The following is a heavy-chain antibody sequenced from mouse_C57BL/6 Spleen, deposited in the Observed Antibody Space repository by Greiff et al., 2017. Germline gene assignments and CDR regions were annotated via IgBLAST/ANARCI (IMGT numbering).Heavy chain of an antibody. CDR1: GFTFSDYY. Sequence: EVKVEESGGGLVQPGGSLKLSCAASGFTFSDYYMYWVRQTPEKRLEWVAYISNGGGSTYYPDTVKGRFTISRDNAKNTLYLQMSRLKSEDTAMYYCARRDYDGYYFDYWGQGTTLTVSS. CDR3: ARRDYDGYYFDY. J-gene: IGHJ2*01. D-gene: IGHD2-4*01. V-gene: IGHV5-12*01. CDR2: ISNGGGST.